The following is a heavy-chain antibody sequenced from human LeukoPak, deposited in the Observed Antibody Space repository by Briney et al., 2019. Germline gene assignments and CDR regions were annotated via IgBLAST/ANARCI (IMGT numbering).Heavy chain of an antibody. CDR3: ARGVTYYYDSSGYLY. CDR2: IHTSGST. V-gene: IGHV4-61*02. CDR1: GDSMSSGSYH. D-gene: IGHD3-22*01. J-gene: IGHJ4*02. Sequence: SQTLSLTCTVSGDSMSSGSYHWSWIRQPAGKGLEWIGRIHTSGSTNYNPSLKSRVTISADASKNQFSLKLSSVIAADTGVYYCARGVTYYYDSSGYLYWGQGTLVTVSS.